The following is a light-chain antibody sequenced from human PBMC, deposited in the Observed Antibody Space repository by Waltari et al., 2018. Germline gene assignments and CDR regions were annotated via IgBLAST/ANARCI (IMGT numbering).Light chain of an antibody. J-gene: IGKJ3*01. V-gene: IGKV1-39*01. CDR2: AAE. CDR1: QSIAHY. CDR3: QQSYSTPFH. Sequence: DIQMTQSPASLSASVGDRVAITCRASQSIAHYINWYQQKRGESPKRLVYAAERLQSGVSSRFSGSRSGTDFTLTISDLQPEDFAVYYCQQSYSTPFHFGPGTQVEI.